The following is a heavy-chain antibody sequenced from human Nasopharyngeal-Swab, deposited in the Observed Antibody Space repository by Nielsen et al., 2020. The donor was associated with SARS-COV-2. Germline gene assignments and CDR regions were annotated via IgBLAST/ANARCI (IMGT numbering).Heavy chain of an antibody. CDR1: GGSISSNNW. CDR3: AREKNSGYCSLGIDY. J-gene: IGHJ4*02. V-gene: IGHV4-4*02. CDR2: IYHSGST. Sequence: GSLRLSCAVSGGSISSNNWWSGVRQSPGEGLEEIGEIYHSGSTNYNPSLKSRVTISVDKSKNQFSLRLTSMTAADTAVYYCAREKNSGYCSLGIDYWGQGTLVTVSS. D-gene: IGHD2-21*01.